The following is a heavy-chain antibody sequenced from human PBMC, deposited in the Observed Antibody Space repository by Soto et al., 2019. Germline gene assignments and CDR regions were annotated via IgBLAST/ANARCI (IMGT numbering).Heavy chain of an antibody. J-gene: IGHJ4*02. D-gene: IGHD3-22*01. CDR2: IYHSGST. Sequence: PSETLSLTCTVSGGSISSSSYYWGWIRQPPGKGLEWIGSIYHSGSTYYNPSLKSRVTISVDTSKNQFSLKLSSVTAADTAVYYCARITPFSGSDYWGQGTLVTVSS. CDR3: ARITPFSGSDY. V-gene: IGHV4-39*01. CDR1: GGSISSSSYY.